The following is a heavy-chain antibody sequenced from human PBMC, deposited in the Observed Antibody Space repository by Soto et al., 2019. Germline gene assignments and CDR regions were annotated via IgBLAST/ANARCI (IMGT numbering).Heavy chain of an antibody. CDR2: ISAYNGNT. J-gene: IGHJ4*02. CDR3: ARETDDAVAGTPVVDY. CDR1: GYTFTSYG. D-gene: IGHD6-19*01. V-gene: IGHV1-18*04. Sequence: GSSVKVSCKASGYTFTSYGISWVRQAPGQGLEWMGWISAYNGNTNYAQKLQGRVTMTTDTSTSTDYMELRSLRSDDTAVYYCARETDDAVAGTPVVDYWGQVTLVTVSS.